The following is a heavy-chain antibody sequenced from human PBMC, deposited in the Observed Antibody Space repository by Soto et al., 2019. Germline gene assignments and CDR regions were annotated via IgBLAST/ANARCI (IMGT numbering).Heavy chain of an antibody. CDR3: AKEMATTDESYYYYGMDV. V-gene: IGHV1-69*04. Sequence: GASVKVCSNASRGTFSSYTISWVRQAPGQGLEWMGRIIPILGIANYAQKFQGRVTITADKSTSTAYMELSSLRSEDTAVYYCAKEMATTDESYYYYGMDVWGQGTTVTVSS. J-gene: IGHJ6*02. D-gene: IGHD5-12*01. CDR2: IIPILGIA. CDR1: RGTFSSYT.